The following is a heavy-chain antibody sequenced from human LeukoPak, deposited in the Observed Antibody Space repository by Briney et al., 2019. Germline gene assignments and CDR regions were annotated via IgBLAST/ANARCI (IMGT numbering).Heavy chain of an antibody. CDR1: GFTVSSNY. J-gene: IGHJ4*02. Sequence: GGSLRLSCAASGFTVSSNYMSWVRQAPGKGLEWVANINKDGSEKYYVDSVKGRFTISRDNAKNSLYLQMNSLRAEDTAVYYCAKAGVYSKGSFDYWGQGTLVTVSS. D-gene: IGHD6-13*01. CDR3: AKAGVYSKGSFDY. V-gene: IGHV3-7*01. CDR2: INKDGSEK.